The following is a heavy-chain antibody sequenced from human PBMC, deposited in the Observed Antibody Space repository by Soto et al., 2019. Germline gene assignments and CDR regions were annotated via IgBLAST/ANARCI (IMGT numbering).Heavy chain of an antibody. J-gene: IGHJ5*01. Sequence: SETLSLTCTVSGDSTGSGNYYWSWIRQHPGKGLEWIGYIYYTGRAYYNPSLRSRTTISVDTSKKQFSLKLSSVTPADTAVYYCATYCSGGNCFDWFDSWGQGTLVTVSS. D-gene: IGHD2-15*01. V-gene: IGHV4-31*03. CDR2: IYYTGRA. CDR3: ATYCSGGNCFDWFDS. CDR1: GDSTGSGNYY.